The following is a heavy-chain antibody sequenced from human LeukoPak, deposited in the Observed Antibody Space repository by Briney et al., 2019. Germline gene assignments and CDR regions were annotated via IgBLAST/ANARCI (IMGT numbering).Heavy chain of an antibody. CDR2: ISGSGGST. Sequence: GGSLRLSCAASGFTFSSYAMSWVRQAPGKGLEWVSAISGSGGSTYYADSVKGRFTISRDNSKNTLYLQMNSLRAEDTAVYYCAKDSTMIVVVTSMDVWGQGTTVTVSS. CDR1: GFTFSSYA. J-gene: IGHJ6*02. V-gene: IGHV3-23*01. CDR3: AKDSTMIVVVTSMDV. D-gene: IGHD3-22*01.